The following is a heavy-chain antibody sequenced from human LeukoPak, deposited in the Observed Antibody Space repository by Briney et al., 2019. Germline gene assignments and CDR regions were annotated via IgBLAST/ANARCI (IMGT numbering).Heavy chain of an antibody. V-gene: IGHV4-34*01. Sequence: SETLSLTCAVYGGSVSGYYWSWIRQPPGKGLEWIGEISHRGRTHYNPSLKGRVTMSVDTSKNQFALEVDSVTAVDTAVYYCARIPLYFLESFDYWGQGILVTVSS. CDR2: ISHRGRT. CDR3: ARIPLYFLESFDY. J-gene: IGHJ4*02. D-gene: IGHD3-3*01. CDR1: GGSVSGYY.